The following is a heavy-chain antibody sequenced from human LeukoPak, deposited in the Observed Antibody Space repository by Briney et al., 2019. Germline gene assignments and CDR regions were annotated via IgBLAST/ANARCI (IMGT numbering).Heavy chain of an antibody. CDR3: ARFGFGELYDAFDI. CDR1: GFTFSSYS. CDR2: ISSSSSYI. V-gene: IGHV3-21*01. Sequence: GGSLRLSCAASGFTFSSYSMNWVRQAPGKGLEWVSYISSSSSYIYYADSVKGRFTISRDNAKNSLYLQMNSLRAEDTAVYYCARFGFGELYDAFDIWGQGTMVTVSS. J-gene: IGHJ3*02. D-gene: IGHD3-10*01.